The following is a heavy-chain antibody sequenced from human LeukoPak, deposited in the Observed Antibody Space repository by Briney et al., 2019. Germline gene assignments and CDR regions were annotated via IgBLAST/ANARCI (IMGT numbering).Heavy chain of an antibody. CDR2: ISGSGGST. CDR1: GFTLSNAW. V-gene: IGHV3-23*01. D-gene: IGHD3-22*01. Sequence: SGGSLRLSCSASGFTLSNAWMNWVRQAPGKGLEWVSAISGSGGSTYYADSVKGRFTISRDNSKNTLYLQMNSLRAEDTAVYYCARALYYYDSSGKPPLDYWGQGTLVTVSS. CDR3: ARALYYYDSSGKPPLDY. J-gene: IGHJ4*02.